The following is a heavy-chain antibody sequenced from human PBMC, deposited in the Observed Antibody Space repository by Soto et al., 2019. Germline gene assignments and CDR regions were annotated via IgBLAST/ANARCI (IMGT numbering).Heavy chain of an antibody. Sequence: QLQLQESGPGLVKPSETLSLTCSVSDDSINSDNYYRGWIRQPPGKGLEWMGSVYYRGNAYYNPSLQTRVTISIDKSKSQFSLKLNSVTAADSAVYFCARLVGLATISYDVDSWGPGALVTVSS. CDR1: DDSINSDNYY. D-gene: IGHD2-15*01. CDR2: VYYRGNA. CDR3: ARLVGLATISYDVDS. J-gene: IGHJ4*02. V-gene: IGHV4-39*01.